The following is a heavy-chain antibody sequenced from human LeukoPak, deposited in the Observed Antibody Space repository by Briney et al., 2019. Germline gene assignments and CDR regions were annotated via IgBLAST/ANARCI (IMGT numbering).Heavy chain of an antibody. CDR3: ARRQYYFDY. J-gene: IGHJ4*02. V-gene: IGHV3-21*01. D-gene: IGHD6-19*01. CDR1: GFTFSSYS. Sequence: GRSLRLSCAVSGFTFSSYSMNWVRQAPGKGLEWVSSISSSSSYIYYADSVKGRFTISRDNAKNSLYLQMNSLRAEDTAVYYCARRQYYFDYWGQGTLVTISS. CDR2: ISSSSSYI.